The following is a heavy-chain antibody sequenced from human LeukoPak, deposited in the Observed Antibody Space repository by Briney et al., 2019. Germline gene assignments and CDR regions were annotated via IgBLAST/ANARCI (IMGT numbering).Heavy chain of an antibody. D-gene: IGHD3-9*01. CDR2: ISSSTYYI. CDR1: GFTFSSYA. CDR3: ARAYYDILTGFRPVGFDP. Sequence: GGSLRLSCAASGFTFSSYAMSWVRQAPGKGLEWVSSISSSTYYIFYADSVKGRFTISRDNAKNSLYLQMNSLRAEDTAVYYCARAYYDILTGFRPVGFDPWGQGTLVTVSS. J-gene: IGHJ5*02. V-gene: IGHV3-21*01.